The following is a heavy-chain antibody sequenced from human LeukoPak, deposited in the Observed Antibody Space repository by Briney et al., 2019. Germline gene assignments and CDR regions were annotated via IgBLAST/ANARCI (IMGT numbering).Heavy chain of an antibody. Sequence: GGSLRLSCAASGFTFSSYGMHWVRQVPGKGLEWVAFIRYDGSNKYYADSVKGRFTISRDSSKNTLYLQMNSLRAEDTAVYYCAKDRGYHYDSSGYYRMDAFDIWGQGSMVTVSS. J-gene: IGHJ3*02. D-gene: IGHD3-22*01. CDR1: GFTFSSYG. CDR3: AKDRGYHYDSSGYYRMDAFDI. V-gene: IGHV3-30*02. CDR2: IRYDGSNK.